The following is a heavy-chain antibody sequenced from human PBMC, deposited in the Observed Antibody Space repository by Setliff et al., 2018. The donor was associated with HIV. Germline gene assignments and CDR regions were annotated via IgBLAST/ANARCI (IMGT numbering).Heavy chain of an antibody. V-gene: IGHV4-61*02. CDR2: IYSSGST. CDR1: GGSLSCGYYY. J-gene: IGHJ2*01. CDR3: ARDMGGGDWYFEL. D-gene: IGHD3-10*01. Sequence: PSETLSLTCTVSGGSLSCGYYYWSWVRQPAGKGLEWIGRIYSSGSTNYNPSLKSRVTISVDTSKNQFSLKRSSVTAADTAVYYCARDMGGGDWYFELWGRGTLVTVSS.